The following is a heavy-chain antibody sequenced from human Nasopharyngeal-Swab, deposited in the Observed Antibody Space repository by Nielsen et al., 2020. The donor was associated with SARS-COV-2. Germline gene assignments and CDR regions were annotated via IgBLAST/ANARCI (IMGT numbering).Heavy chain of an antibody. CDR2: IRQDAREQ. CDR3: ARESVVTGMDDAPDI. V-gene: IGHV3-7*04. CDR1: GFPFSHYY. J-gene: IGHJ3*02. Sequence: GESLKISCAASGFPFSHYYMTWVRQPPGKGLEWVANIRQDAREQFYVDSVKGRFTISRDNAKNSVFLQMNSLRSEDTAVYYCARESVVTGMDDAPDIWGRGTMVTVSS. D-gene: IGHD2-21*02.